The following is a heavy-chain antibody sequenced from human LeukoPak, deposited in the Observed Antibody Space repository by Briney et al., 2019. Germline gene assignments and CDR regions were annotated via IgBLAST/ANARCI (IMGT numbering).Heavy chain of an antibody. J-gene: IGHJ6*02. D-gene: IGHD2-2*01. V-gene: IGHV3-23*01. CDR3: AKDGGGVVPAARRMDA. CDR1: GFTFSSYA. Sequence: GGSLRLSCAASGFTFSSYAMSWVRQAPGKGLEWVSAISGSGGSTYYADSVKGRFTISRDNSKNTLYLQMNSLRAEDTAVYYCAKDGGGVVPAARRMDAWGQGTTVTVSS. CDR2: ISGSGGST.